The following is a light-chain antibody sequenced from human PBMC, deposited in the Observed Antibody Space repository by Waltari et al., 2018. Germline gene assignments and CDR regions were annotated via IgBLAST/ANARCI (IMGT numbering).Light chain of an antibody. J-gene: IGLJ3*02. V-gene: IGLV2-23*01. CDR1: SSDVGSYNL. Sequence: QSALTQPASVSGSPGQSITISCTGTSSDVGSYNLVSWYQHHPGKAPKLMIYEGTQRPSGVSCCFSGSKSGDTASLTISGLQAEDEADYYCCSYVRDITWVFGGGTKLTVL. CDR3: CSYVRDITWV. CDR2: EGT.